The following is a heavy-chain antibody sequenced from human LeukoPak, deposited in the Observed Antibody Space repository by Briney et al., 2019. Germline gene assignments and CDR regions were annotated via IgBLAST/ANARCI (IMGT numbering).Heavy chain of an antibody. CDR1: GFTLSSSS. CDR3: AKQLGYCSDGSCYFPY. D-gene: IGHD2-15*01. V-gene: IGHV3-23*01. Sequence: GGSLRLSCAASGFTLSSSSMRWVRQALRKGQEWVSAISNNGGYTYYADSVQGRFTISRDNSKSTLCLQMNSLRAEDTAVYYCAKQLGYCSDGSCYFPYWGQGTLVTVSS. J-gene: IGHJ4*02. CDR2: ISNNGGYT.